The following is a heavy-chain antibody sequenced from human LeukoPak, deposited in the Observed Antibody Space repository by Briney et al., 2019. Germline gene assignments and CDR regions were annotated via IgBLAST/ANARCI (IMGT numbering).Heavy chain of an antibody. J-gene: IGHJ3*02. CDR1: GYTFTSYD. CDR2: MNPNSGNT. D-gene: IGHD3-22*01. CDR3: AREYYDSSGYRVLYAFDI. V-gene: IGHV1-8*01. Sequence: PGASVKFSFKASGYTFTSYDINRVRPATGQGLEWMGWMNPNSGNTGYAQKFQGRVTMTRNTSISTAYMELSSLRSEDTAVYYCAREYYDSSGYRVLYAFDIWGQGTMVTVSS.